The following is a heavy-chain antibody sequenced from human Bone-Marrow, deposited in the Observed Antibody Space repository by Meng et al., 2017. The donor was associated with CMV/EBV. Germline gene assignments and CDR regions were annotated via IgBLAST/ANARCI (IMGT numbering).Heavy chain of an antibody. CDR3: VRDKSSLGTPRRFFDS. J-gene: IGHJ4*02. D-gene: IGHD1/OR15-1a*01. CDR2: INDSGSA. Sequence: SETLSLTCAVYGESFSGHYWSWVRQTPEKGLEWIGEINDSGSANHNPFLKSRVVVSADTSKNQFSLRLTSVTAADTAIYYCVRDKSSLGTPRRFFDSWGRGTLVTVSS. V-gene: IGHV4-34*01. CDR1: GESFSGHY.